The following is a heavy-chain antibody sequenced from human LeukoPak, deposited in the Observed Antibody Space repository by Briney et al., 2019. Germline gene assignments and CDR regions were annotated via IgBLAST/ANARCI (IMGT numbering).Heavy chain of an antibody. CDR2: IYSSGNT. CDR3: ARHSGLRSPFDP. D-gene: IGHD3-3*01. J-gene: IGHJ5*02. Sequence: SETLSLTCTVSGGSISSSSYYWGWIRQPPGRDLEWIGSIYSSGNTYYNPSLESRVTISVDTSKNQLSLKLTSATAADTSAYYCARHSGLRSPFDPWGQGTLVTVSS. CDR1: GGSISSSSYY. V-gene: IGHV4-39*01.